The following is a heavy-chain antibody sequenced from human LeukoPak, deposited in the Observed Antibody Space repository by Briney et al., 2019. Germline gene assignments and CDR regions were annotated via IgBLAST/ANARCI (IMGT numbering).Heavy chain of an antibody. CDR1: GFTFSSYW. J-gene: IGHJ4*02. Sequence: PGGSLRLSCAASGFTFSSYWMSWVRQAPGKGLEWVANIKQDGSEKYYVDSVKGRFTISRDNAKNSLYLQMNSLRAEDTAVYYCARDYYDSSGVHDYWGQGTLVTVSS. CDR2: IKQDGSEK. D-gene: IGHD3-22*01. CDR3: ARDYYDSSGVHDY. V-gene: IGHV3-7*01.